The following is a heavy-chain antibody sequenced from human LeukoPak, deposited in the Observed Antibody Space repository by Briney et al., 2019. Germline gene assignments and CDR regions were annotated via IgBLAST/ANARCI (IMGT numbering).Heavy chain of an antibody. CDR1: GYSFAAYW. CDR3: VRRNPITCLFDY. D-gene: IGHD1-14*01. CDR2: IYPSDSDT. Sequence: GESLKISCKGSGYSFAAYWIGWVRQMPGKGLEWMGIIYPSDSDTRYSQSFQGHITISADKSISTAYLQWSSLRASDTAMFYCVRRNPITCLFDYWGQGTLVTVSS. V-gene: IGHV5-51*01. J-gene: IGHJ4*02.